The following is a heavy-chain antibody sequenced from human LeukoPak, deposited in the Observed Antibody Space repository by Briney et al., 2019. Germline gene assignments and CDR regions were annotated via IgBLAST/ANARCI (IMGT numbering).Heavy chain of an antibody. CDR3: AGMRRPHPYYYYGMDV. J-gene: IGHJ6*02. V-gene: IGHV1-69*13. CDR2: IIPIFGTA. Sequence: SVKVSCKASGGTFSSYAISWVRQAPGQGLEWMGGIIPIFGTANYAQKFQGRVTITADESTSTAYMELSSLRSGDTAVYYCAGMRRPHPYYYYGMDVWGQGTTVTVSS. CDR1: GGTFSSYA. D-gene: IGHD2-8*01.